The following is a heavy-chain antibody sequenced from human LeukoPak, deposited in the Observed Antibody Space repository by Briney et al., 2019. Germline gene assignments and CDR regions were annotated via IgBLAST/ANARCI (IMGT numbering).Heavy chain of an antibody. V-gene: IGHV3-30-3*01. J-gene: IGHJ3*02. D-gene: IGHD7-27*01. CDR1: GFTFSSYA. CDR3: ARDGDNPRSWNAFDI. CDR2: ISYDGSNK. Sequence: GGSLRLSCAASGFTFSSYAMHWVRQAPGKGLEWVAVISYDGSNKYYADSVKGRFTISRDNSKNTPYLQMNSLRAEDTAVYYCARDGDNPRSWNAFDIWGQGTMVTVSS.